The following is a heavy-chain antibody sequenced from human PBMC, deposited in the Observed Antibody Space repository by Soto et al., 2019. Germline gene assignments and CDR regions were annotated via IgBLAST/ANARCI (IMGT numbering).Heavy chain of an antibody. V-gene: IGHV4-39*01. CDR2: IYYSGTT. CDR1: GGSVSSNNYY. D-gene: IGHD2-2*01. Sequence: SETLSLTCTVSGGSVSSNNYYWGWIRQSPGKGLEWIGRIYYSGTTYYNPSLKSRVTISVDTSKNQFSLKLTSVTAADTAVYYCARRYCYSPSCPFDYWGQGTQVTVSS. J-gene: IGHJ4*02. CDR3: ARRYCYSPSCPFDY.